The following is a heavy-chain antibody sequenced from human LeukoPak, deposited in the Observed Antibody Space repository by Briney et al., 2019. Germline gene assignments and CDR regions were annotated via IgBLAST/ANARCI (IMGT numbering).Heavy chain of an antibody. CDR2: ISGYNGNT. J-gene: IGHJ4*02. D-gene: IGHD4-17*01. Sequence: GASVKVSCKTSGYNFNIYGISWVRQAPGQGLEWMGWISGYNGNTSSAPKLQGRVTMTTDTSTSTAHMELRSLTSDDTAVYYCARDERARDFGAAGYFDYWGQGTLVTVSS. CDR1: GYNFNIYG. CDR3: ARDERARDFGAAGYFDY. V-gene: IGHV1-18*01.